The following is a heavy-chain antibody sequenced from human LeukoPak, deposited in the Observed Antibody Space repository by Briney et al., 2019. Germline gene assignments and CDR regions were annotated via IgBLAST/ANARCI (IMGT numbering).Heavy chain of an antibody. J-gene: IGHJ3*02. D-gene: IGHD1-26*01. CDR1: GGSISSGVYH. CDR2: IYYTGAT. CDR3: ARRSGTYHAFDI. Sequence: SQTLSLTCTVSGGSISSGVYHWGWIRQPPGEGLEWIASIYYTGATYYSPSLKSRVTISVDTSKNQFSLKLSSVTAADTAVYYCARRSGTYHAFDIWGQGTMVTVSS. V-gene: IGHV4-39*01.